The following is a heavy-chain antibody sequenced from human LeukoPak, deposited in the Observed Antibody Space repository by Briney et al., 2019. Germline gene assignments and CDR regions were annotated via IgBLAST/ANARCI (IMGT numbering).Heavy chain of an antibody. J-gene: IGHJ5*02. CDR3: ARGTMVRGRINWFDP. CDR1: GYTFTSYG. D-gene: IGHD3-10*01. Sequence: ASVKVSCKASGYTFTSYGISWVRQAPGQGLEWMGWISAYNGNTNYAQKLQGRVTMTTDTSTSTAYMELRSLRSDDTAVYYCARGTMVRGRINWFDPWGQGTLVTVSS. V-gene: IGHV1-18*01. CDR2: ISAYNGNT.